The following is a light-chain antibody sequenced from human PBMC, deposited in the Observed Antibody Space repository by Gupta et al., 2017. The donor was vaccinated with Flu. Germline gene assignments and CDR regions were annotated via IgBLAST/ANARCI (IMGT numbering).Light chain of an antibody. CDR1: QAINSY. CDR3: LQSYSIPRT. V-gene: IGKV1-39*01. CDR2: AAS. Sequence: DIQRTSFPSSVSSSLGDRVTIICRASQAINSYLSWYQQKPGEAPQLLIYAASSLHSGVPSRFSGSGSGTDFTLTIDSPQPEDFATYYCLQSYSIPRTFGQGTKV. J-gene: IGKJ1*01.